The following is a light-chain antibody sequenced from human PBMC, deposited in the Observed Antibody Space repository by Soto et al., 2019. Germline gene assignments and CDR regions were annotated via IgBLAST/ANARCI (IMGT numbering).Light chain of an antibody. CDR1: RGIYTH. CDR3: QTYDKAPWT. V-gene: IGKV1-27*01. CDR2: AAS. J-gene: IGKJ1*01. Sequence: DIQMTQSPSSLSASVGDRVPITCRASRGIYTHLAWYQQKPGNAPKLLIYAASTLQSGVPSRFSASGSGTDFIRTISAVQSEDVGTYFCQTYDKAPWTCGPGTRV.